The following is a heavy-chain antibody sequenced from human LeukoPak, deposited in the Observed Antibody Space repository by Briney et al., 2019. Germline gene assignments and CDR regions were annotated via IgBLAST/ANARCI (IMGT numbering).Heavy chain of an antibody. Sequence: ASVKVSCKASGYTFTGYYMHWVRQAPGQGLEWMGWINPNSGGTNYAQKFQGRVTMTRDTSISTAYMELSRLRSDDTAVYYCARVYARYCSGGSCYSWLGCWGQGTLVTVSS. CDR3: ARVYARYCSGGSCYSWLGC. CDR1: GYTFTGYY. D-gene: IGHD2-15*01. V-gene: IGHV1-2*02. CDR2: INPNSGGT. J-gene: IGHJ4*02.